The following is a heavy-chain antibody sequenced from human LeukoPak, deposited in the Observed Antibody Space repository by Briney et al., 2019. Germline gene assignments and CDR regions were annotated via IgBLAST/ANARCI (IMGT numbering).Heavy chain of an antibody. CDR3: ARVMGYCSGGSCYLNY. CDR2: INPNSGGT. V-gene: IGHV1-2*02. D-gene: IGHD2-15*01. CDR1: GYTFSSYD. J-gene: IGHJ4*02. Sequence: ASVKVSCKASGYTFSSYDINWVRQAPGQGLEWMGWINPNSGGTNYAQKFQGRVTMTRDTSISTAYMELSRLRSDDTAVYYCARVMGYCSGGSCYLNYWGQGTLVTVSS.